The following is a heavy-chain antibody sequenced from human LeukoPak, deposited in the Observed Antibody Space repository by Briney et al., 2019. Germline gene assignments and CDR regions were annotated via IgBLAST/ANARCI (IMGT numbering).Heavy chain of an antibody. V-gene: IGHV1-2*02. D-gene: IGHD3-9*01. CDR2: INPNSGST. Sequence: ASVKVSCKASGYTFTCYYMHWVRQAPGQGLEWMGCINPNSGSTNYAQKFQGRVTMTRDTSISTAYMELSRLRSDDTAVYYCARTLRYFDWLANPNWFDPWGQGTLVTVSS. CDR1: GYTFTCYY. J-gene: IGHJ5*02. CDR3: ARTLRYFDWLANPNWFDP.